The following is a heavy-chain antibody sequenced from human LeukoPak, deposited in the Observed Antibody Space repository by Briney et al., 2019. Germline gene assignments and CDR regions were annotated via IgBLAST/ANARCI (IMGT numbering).Heavy chain of an antibody. CDR2: ISGSGGST. CDR3: AKDWRDIVVVPAAIGDY. Sequence: GGSLRLSCAASGFTFRSYAMSWVRQAPGKGLEWVSAISGSGGSTYYADSVKGRFTISRDNSKNTLYLQMNSLRAEDTAVYYCAKDWRDIVVVPAAIGDYWGQGTLVTVSS. V-gene: IGHV3-23*01. J-gene: IGHJ4*02. D-gene: IGHD2-2*02. CDR1: GFTFRSYA.